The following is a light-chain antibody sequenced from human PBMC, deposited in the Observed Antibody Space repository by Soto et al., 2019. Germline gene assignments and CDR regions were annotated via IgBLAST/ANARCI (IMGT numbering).Light chain of an antibody. V-gene: IGKV3-11*01. CDR2: DAS. CDR1: QSVSSN. CDR3: QQRSNWLT. Sequence: EIVLTQSPATLSLSPGERATLSCRASQSVSSNLAWYQQKAGQAPRLLIYDASNRATGIPARFSGSGSGTDVTITISSLEPADFAVYSCQQRSNWLTFGGGTKVDIK. J-gene: IGKJ4*01.